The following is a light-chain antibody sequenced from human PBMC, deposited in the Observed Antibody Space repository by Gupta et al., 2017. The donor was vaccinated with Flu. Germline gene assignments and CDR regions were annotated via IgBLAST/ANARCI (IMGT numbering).Light chain of an antibody. V-gene: IGLV1-44*01. J-gene: IGLJ2*01. CDR2: RNN. CDR3: AAWDDSLKGLV. Sequence: HSVLTQPPSASATPGPRVTISCSGSSSNIGSNTVNWYQQHPGTAPKLLIYRNNQRPSGVPDRFSGSKSGTSASLAISGLQSEDEAEYYCAAWDDSLKGLVFGGGTKLTVL. CDR1: SSNIGSNT.